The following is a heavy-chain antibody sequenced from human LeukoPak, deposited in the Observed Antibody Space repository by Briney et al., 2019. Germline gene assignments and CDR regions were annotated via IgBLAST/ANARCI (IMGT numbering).Heavy chain of an antibody. V-gene: IGHV4-4*07. D-gene: IGHD4-17*01. Sequence: PSETLSLTCTVSGGSISSYYWSWIRQPAGKGLEWIGRIYTSGSTNYNPSLKSRVTISVDTSKNQFSLKLSSATAADTAVYYRARDSDGDYSKYYYGMDVWGQGTTVTVSS. J-gene: IGHJ6*02. CDR2: IYTSGST. CDR3: ARDSDGDYSKYYYGMDV. CDR1: GGSISSYY.